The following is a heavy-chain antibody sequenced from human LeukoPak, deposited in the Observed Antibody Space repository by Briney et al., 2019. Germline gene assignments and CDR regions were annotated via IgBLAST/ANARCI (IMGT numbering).Heavy chain of an antibody. J-gene: IGHJ4*02. CDR3: ARDSLFGVVIGTLVY. D-gene: IGHD3-3*01. CDR1: GFTFSTYA. Sequence: PGGSLRLSCAASGFTFSTYAMSWVRQAPGKGLEWVSSISSSSSYIYYADSAKGRFTISRDNAKNSLYLQMNSLRAEDTAVYYCARDSLFGVVIGTLVYWGQGTLVTVSS. CDR2: ISSSSSYI. V-gene: IGHV3-21*01.